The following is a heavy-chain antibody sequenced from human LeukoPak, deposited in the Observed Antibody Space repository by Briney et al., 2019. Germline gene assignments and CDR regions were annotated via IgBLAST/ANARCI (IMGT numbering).Heavy chain of an antibody. J-gene: IGHJ4*02. V-gene: IGHV3-23*01. CDR2: INGSGDRT. Sequence: GGSLRLSCAASGFTFSSYNMNWVRQAPGKGLEWVSSINGSGDRTYYADSVKGRFTISRDNSKNTLYLQMNSLRAEDTAVYYCAKPARTDYADYWGQGTLVTVSS. CDR1: GFTFSSYN. D-gene: IGHD1-14*01. CDR3: AKPARTDYADY.